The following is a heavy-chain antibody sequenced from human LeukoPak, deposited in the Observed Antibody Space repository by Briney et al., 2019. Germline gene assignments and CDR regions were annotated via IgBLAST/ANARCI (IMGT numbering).Heavy chain of an antibody. V-gene: IGHV4-34*01. D-gene: IGHD2-15*01. CDR1: GGSFSGYY. J-gene: IGHJ6*03. CDR3: ARGSINCSGGSCYSPYYYMDV. Sequence: SETLSLTCAVYGGSFSGYYWSWIRQPPGKGLEWIGEINHSGSTNYNPSLKSRVTISVDTSKNQFSLKLSSVTAADTAVYCCARGSINCSGGSCYSPYYYMDVWGKGTTVTVSS. CDR2: INHSGST.